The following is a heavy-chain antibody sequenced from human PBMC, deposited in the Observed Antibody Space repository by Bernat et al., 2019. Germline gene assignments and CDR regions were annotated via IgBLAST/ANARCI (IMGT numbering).Heavy chain of an antibody. J-gene: IGHJ4*02. V-gene: IGHV2-5*02. Sequence: QITLKESGPTLVKPTQTLTLTCTFSGFSLSTNGMGVGWIRQPPGKALEWLSLVYWDDDKRYSPSLKSRLTITKDTSKNQVVLTMTNMDPVDTATYYRLRRSLEYGVDYWGEGALVAV. D-gene: IGHD5/OR15-5a*01. CDR3: LRRSLEYGVDY. CDR1: GFSLSTNGMG. CDR2: VYWDDDK.